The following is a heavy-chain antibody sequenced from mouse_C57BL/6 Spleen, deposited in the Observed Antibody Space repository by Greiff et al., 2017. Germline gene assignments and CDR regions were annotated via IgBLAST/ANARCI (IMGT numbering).Heavy chain of an antibody. CDR2: IDPSDSYT. Sequence: QVQLKQPGAELVMPGASVKLSCKASGYTFTSYWMHWVKQRPGQGLEWIGEIDPSDSYTNYNQKFKGKSTLTVDKSSSTAYMQLSSLTSEDSAVYYCARLITTGYFDYWGQGTTLTVSS. V-gene: IGHV1-69*01. J-gene: IGHJ2*01. D-gene: IGHD1-1*01. CDR3: ARLITTGYFDY. CDR1: GYTFTSYW.